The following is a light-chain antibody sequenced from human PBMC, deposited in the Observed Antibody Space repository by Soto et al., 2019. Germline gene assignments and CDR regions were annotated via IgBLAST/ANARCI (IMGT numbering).Light chain of an antibody. CDR3: QQYGSSLIT. CDR2: GAS. CDR1: QSVSSSY. J-gene: IGKJ5*01. Sequence: EIVLIQSPATLSLSPGERATLPCRASQSVSSSYLAWYQQKPGQAPRLLIYGASSRATGIPDRFSGSGSGTDFTLTISRLEPEDFAVYYCQQYGSSLITFGQGTRLEIK. V-gene: IGKV3-20*01.